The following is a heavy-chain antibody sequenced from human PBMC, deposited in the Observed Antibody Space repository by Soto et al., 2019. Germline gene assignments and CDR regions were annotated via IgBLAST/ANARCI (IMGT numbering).Heavy chain of an antibody. D-gene: IGHD3-10*01. Sequence: QITLKESGPPLVKPTQTLTLTCTFSGFSLTTSGVGVGWIRQAPGKALEWLTLIYGDDDKRSSPSLRSRLTILTDPSNNQAVPTMTNMAPVDTATYYCAHRDRDSGGLFAYWGQGTLVTVSS. J-gene: IGHJ4*02. V-gene: IGHV2-5*02. CDR3: AHRDRDSGGLFAY. CDR1: GFSLTTSGVG. CDR2: IYGDDDK.